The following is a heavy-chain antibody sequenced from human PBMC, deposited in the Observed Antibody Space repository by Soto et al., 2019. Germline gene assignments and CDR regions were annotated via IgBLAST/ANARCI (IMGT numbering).Heavy chain of an antibody. D-gene: IGHD2-8*01. V-gene: IGHV4-59*01. CDR1: GGSISSYY. CDR2: IYYSGST. J-gene: IGHJ4*02. Sequence: QVQLQESGPGLVKPSETLSLTCTVSGGSISSYYWSWIRQPPGKGLEWIGYIYYSGSTNYNPSLKSRVTISVDTSKNQFSLKLSSVTAADTAVYCCARVYCTNGVCYIYGPYFDYWGQGTLVTVSS. CDR3: ARVYCTNGVCYIYGPYFDY.